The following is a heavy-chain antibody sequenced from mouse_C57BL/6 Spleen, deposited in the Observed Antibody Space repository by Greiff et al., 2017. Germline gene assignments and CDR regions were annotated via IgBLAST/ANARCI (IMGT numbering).Heavy chain of an antibody. CDR2: IDPSDSYT. V-gene: IGHV1-69*01. J-gene: IGHJ4*01. Sequence: VQLQQPGAELVMPGASVKLSCKASGYTFTSYWMHWVKQRPGQGLEWIGEIDPSDSYTNYNQKFKGKSTLTVDKSSSTAYMQLSGLTSEDSAVYYCARWGYGSSHYAMDYWGQGTSVTVSS. CDR1: GYTFTSYW. CDR3: ARWGYGSSHYAMDY. D-gene: IGHD1-1*01.